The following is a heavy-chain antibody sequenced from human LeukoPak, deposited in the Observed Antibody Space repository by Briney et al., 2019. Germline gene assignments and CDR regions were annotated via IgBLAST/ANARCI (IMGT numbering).Heavy chain of an antibody. J-gene: IGHJ4*02. Sequence: PSETLSLTCTVSGYSISSGYFWGWIRQAPGKGLEWVSYISSSGSTIYYADSVKGRFTISRDNAKNSLYLQMNSLRAEDTAVYYCARDMSQFDYWGQGTLVTVSS. CDR2: ISSSGSTI. CDR1: GYSISSGYF. D-gene: IGHD3-10*02. V-gene: IGHV3-11*04. CDR3: ARDMSQFDY.